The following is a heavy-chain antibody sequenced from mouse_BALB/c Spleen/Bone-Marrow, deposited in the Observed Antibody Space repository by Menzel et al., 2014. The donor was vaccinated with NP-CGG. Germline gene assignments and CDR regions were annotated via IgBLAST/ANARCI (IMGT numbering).Heavy chain of an antibody. J-gene: IGHJ2*01. CDR3: ARSGSSSGYFDY. Sequence: DVMLVESGGGLVQPGGSRKLSCAASGFTFSSFGMHWVRQAPEKGLEWVAYISSGSSTIYYADTVMGRFTISRDNPKNTLFLQMTSLRSEDMAMYYCARSGSSSGYFDYWGQGTTLTVSS. CDR2: ISSGSSTI. V-gene: IGHV5-17*02. CDR1: GFTFSSFG. D-gene: IGHD1-1*01.